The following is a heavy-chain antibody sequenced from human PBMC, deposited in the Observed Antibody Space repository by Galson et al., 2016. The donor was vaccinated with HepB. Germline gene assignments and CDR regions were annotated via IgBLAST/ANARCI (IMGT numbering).Heavy chain of an antibody. CDR3: ARDSRMLIITRNYFDY. Sequence: SLRLSCAASGFPFSNHGMNWVRQAPGKGLEWISYISDKRDAIYYADSVKGRFTISRDNAKNSLYLQINSLRDEDTAVYYCARDSRMLIITRNYFDYWGQGTLVTVSS. CDR2: ISDKRDAI. V-gene: IGHV3-48*02. J-gene: IGHJ4*02. D-gene: IGHD3-22*01. CDR1: GFPFSNHG.